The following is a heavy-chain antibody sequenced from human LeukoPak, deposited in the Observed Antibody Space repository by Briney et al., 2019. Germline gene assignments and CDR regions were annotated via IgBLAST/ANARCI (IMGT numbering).Heavy chain of an antibody. V-gene: IGHV3-23*01. CDR2: ISGSGGST. CDR1: GFTFSSYA. Sequence: GGSLRLSCAASGFTFSSYAMSWVRQAPGKGLEWVSAISGSGGSTYYADSVKGRFTISRDNSKNTLYLQMNSLRAEDTAVYYCVKAGIVVVPAAPDAFDIWGQGTMVTVSS. D-gene: IGHD2-2*01. J-gene: IGHJ3*02. CDR3: VKAGIVVVPAAPDAFDI.